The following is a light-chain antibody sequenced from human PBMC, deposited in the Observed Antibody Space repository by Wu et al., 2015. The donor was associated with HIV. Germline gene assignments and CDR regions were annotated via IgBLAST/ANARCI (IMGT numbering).Light chain of an antibody. J-gene: IGKJ1*01. Sequence: EIVLTQSPATLSLSPGERATLSCRASQSVSTYLAWYQQKPGQAPRLLIYDASNRATGIPGRFSGSGSGTGFTLTISSLQPEDFVLYYCQQRSDWPRTFGQGTKVETK. CDR3: QQRSDWPRT. CDR2: DAS. CDR1: QSVSTY. V-gene: IGKV3-11*01.